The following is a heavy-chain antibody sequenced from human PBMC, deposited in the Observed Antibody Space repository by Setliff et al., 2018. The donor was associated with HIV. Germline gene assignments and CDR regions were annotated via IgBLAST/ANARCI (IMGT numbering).Heavy chain of an antibody. CDR1: GGSISSSSFY. J-gene: IGHJ4*02. D-gene: IGHD6-19*01. CDR2: IYYSGST. V-gene: IGHV4-39*01. Sequence: PSETLSLTCTVSGGSISSSSFYWTWVRQPPGEGLEWIGNIYYSGSTYYNPSLKSRTTISVDTSQNQFSLKLRPVTAADTAVYYCASQGRSGWLWGGFVSWGQGTLVTVSS. CDR3: ASQGRSGWLWGGFVS.